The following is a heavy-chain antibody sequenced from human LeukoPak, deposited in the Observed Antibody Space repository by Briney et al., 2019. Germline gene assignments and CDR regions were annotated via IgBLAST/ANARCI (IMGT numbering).Heavy chain of an antibody. Sequence: QAGGSLRLSCAVSGITLSNYGMSWVRPAPGKGLEWVVGISDGGGSTNYADSVKGRFTISRDNPKITQYLQMNTLRAEDTAVYFCAKRGVVIRVILVGFHKEAYYFDSWGQGALVTVSS. V-gene: IGHV3-23*01. CDR3: AKRGVVIRVILVGFHKEAYYFDS. CDR1: GITLSNYG. CDR2: ISDGGGST. D-gene: IGHD3-22*01. J-gene: IGHJ4*02.